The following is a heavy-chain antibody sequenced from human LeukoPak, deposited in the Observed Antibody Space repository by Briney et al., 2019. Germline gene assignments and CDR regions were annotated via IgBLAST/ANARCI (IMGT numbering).Heavy chain of an antibody. D-gene: IGHD6-19*01. CDR2: ISGSGNTR. J-gene: IGHJ5*02. V-gene: IGHV3-48*03. CDR3: ARDRSGWYRWFDP. CDR1: GFTFSSYE. Sequence: GGSLRLSCAASGFTFSSYEMNWVRQAPGKGLEGVSYISGSGNTRYYADSVKGRFTISRDNAKNSLYLQMNSLRAEDTAVYYCARDRSGWYRWFDPWGQGTLVTVSS.